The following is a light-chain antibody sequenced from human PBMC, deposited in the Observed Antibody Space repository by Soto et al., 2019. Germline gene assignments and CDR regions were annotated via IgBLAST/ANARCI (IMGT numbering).Light chain of an antibody. V-gene: IGKV2-28*01. Sequence: DIVMTQSPLSLPVTSGEPASISCRSSQSLLHGNGYNYLEWYLQKPGQSPQLLIYLGSNRASGVPDRFSGSRSGTDFTLKISRVEAEDVGIYYCMQALQTPYTFGQGTKVEVK. CDR1: QSLLHGNGYNY. CDR2: LGS. CDR3: MQALQTPYT. J-gene: IGKJ2*01.